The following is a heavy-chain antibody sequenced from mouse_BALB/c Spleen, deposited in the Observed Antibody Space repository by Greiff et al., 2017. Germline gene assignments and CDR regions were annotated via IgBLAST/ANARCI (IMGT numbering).Heavy chain of an antibody. Sequence: DLVKPGASVKLSCKASGYTFTSYWINWIKQRPGQGLEWIGRIAPGSGSTYYNEMFKGKATLTVDTSSSTAYIQLSSLSSEDSAVYFCARSGHYYGYEDFDYWGQGTTLTVSS. CDR1: GYTFTSYW. V-gene: IGHV1S41*01. CDR3: ARSGHYYGYEDFDY. CDR2: IAPGSGST. J-gene: IGHJ2*01. D-gene: IGHD1-2*01.